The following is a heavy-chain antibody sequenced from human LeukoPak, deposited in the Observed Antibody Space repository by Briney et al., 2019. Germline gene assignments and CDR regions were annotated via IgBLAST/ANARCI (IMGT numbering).Heavy chain of an antibody. CDR2: ISSSSSYI. CDR1: GFTFSSYS. J-gene: IGHJ4*02. Sequence: PGGSLRVSCAASGFTFSSYSMNWVRQAPGKGLEWVSSISSSSSYIYYADSVKGRFTISRDNAKNSLYLQMNSLRAEDTAVYYCARATRRAAAPDYWGQGTLVTVSS. D-gene: IGHD6-13*01. V-gene: IGHV3-21*01. CDR3: ARATRRAAAPDY.